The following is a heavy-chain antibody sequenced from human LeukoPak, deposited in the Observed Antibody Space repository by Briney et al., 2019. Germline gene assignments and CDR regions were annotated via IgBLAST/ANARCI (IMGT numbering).Heavy chain of an antibody. V-gene: IGHV3-30-3*01. CDR2: ISYDGSNK. CDR3: ARRPKYGPGSYRYGGPFDH. Sequence: GGSLRLSCAASGFTFSSYAMHWVRQAPGKGLEWVAVISYDGSNKYYADSVKGRFTISRDNSKNTLYLQMNSLRAEDTAVYYCARRPKYGPGSYRYGGPFDHGGQGTRVTLSS. CDR1: GFTFSSYA. D-gene: IGHD3-10*01. J-gene: IGHJ4*02.